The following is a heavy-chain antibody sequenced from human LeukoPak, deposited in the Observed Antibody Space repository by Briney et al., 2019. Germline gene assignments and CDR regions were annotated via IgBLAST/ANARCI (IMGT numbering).Heavy chain of an antibody. Sequence: SETLSLTCTVSGGSITSSSFYWGWFRQPPGKGLEWIGSIYYGGSTYYNPSLKSRVTMSVDTSKNQFSLKLSSVTAADTAVYYCAREGNSGWGYYYYGMDVWGQGTTVTVSS. V-gene: IGHV4-39*01. CDR3: AREGNSGWGYYYYGMDV. CDR1: GGSITSSSFY. D-gene: IGHD5-12*01. CDR2: IYYGGST. J-gene: IGHJ6*02.